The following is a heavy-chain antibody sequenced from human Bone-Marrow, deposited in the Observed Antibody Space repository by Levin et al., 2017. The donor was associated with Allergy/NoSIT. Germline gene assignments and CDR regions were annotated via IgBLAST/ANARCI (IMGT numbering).Heavy chain of an antibody. V-gene: IGHV3-15*01. CDR1: GLTFSKAW. Sequence: GGSLRLSCAVSGLTFSKAWMSWVRQAPGKGLEWIGHIKSETDGGTTDYGAPVKGRFTISRDDSKNTVYLQIKSLKTEDTAVYYCFDGDYSVKWGQGTLVTVSS. CDR2: IKSETDGGTT. J-gene: IGHJ4*02. D-gene: IGHD4-17*01. CDR3: FDGDYSVK.